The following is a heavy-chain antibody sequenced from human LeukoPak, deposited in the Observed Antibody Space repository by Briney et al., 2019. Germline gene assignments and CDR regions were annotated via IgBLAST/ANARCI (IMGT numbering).Heavy chain of an antibody. D-gene: IGHD6-19*01. CDR1: GFTFSSYS. V-gene: IGHV3-30*03. CDR2: ISYDGSNK. J-gene: IGHJ6*02. Sequence: GGSLRLSCAASGFTFSSYSMNWVRQAPGKGLEWVAVISYDGSNKYYADSVKGRFTISRDNSKNTLYLQMNSLRAEDTAVYYCAREIAVAGTPYYYGMDVWGQGTTVTVSS. CDR3: AREIAVAGTPYYYGMDV.